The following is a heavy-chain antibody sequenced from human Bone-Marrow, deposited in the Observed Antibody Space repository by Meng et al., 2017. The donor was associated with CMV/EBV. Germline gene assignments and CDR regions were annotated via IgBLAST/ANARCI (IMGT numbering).Heavy chain of an antibody. V-gene: IGHV3-30*02. J-gene: IGHJ4*02. Sequence: GGSLEISCAASGFTFSSYGMHWVRQAPGKGLEWVAFIRYDGSNKYYADSVKGRFTISRDNSKNTLYLQMNSLGPEDTAVYHCAKDSSWNGAIDYWGPGKLVTVSS. D-gene: IGHD1-1*01. CDR1: GFTFSSYG. CDR3: AKDSSWNGAIDY. CDR2: IRYDGSNK.